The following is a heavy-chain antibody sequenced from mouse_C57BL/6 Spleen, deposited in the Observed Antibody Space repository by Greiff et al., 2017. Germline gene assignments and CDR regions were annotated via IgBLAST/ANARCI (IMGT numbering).Heavy chain of an antibody. CDR2: IYPGDGDT. J-gene: IGHJ1*03. CDR1: GYAFSSYW. D-gene: IGHD1-1*01. Sequence: QVQLQQSGAELVKPGASVKISCKASGYAFSSYWMNWVKQRPGKGLEWIGQIYPGDGDTNYNGKFKGKATLTADKSSSTGYMQLSSLTCEDSAVYFCARSTGSRYFDVWGTGTTVTVSS. V-gene: IGHV1-80*01. CDR3: ARSTGSRYFDV.